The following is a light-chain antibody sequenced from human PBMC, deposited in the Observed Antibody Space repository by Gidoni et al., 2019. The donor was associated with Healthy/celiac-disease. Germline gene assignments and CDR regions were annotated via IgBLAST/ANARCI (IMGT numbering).Light chain of an antibody. Sequence: EIVLTQSPATLSLSPGERATLSCRASQSVSSYFAWYQQKPGQAPRLLIYDASNRATGIPARFSGSGSGTDFTLTISSLEPEDFAVYYCPQRSNWPPFTFGPGTKVDIK. CDR2: DAS. CDR1: QSVSSY. V-gene: IGKV3-11*01. J-gene: IGKJ3*01. CDR3: PQRSNWPPFT.